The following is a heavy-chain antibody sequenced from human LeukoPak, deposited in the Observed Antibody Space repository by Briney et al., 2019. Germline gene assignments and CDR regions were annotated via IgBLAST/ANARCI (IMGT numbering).Heavy chain of an antibody. J-gene: IGHJ5*02. Sequence: ASVKVSCKASGYTFTSYYMHWVRQAPGQGLEWMGWISGHNGNTNYAEKFQGRATVTTDTSTNTAYIELRSLRFDDTAVYYCARDFAWGSGGAPIDDNWLDPWGQGTLVTVSS. V-gene: IGHV1-18*04. D-gene: IGHD7-27*01. CDR2: ISGHNGNT. CDR1: GYTFTSYY. CDR3: ARDFAWGSGGAPIDDNWLDP.